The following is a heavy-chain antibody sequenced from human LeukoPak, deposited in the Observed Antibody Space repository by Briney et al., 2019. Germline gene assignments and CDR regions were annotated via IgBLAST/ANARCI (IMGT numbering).Heavy chain of an antibody. Sequence: SETLSLTCTVSGGSISSGSYYWSWIRQPAGTGLEWIGRIYTSGSTNYNPSLKSRVTISVDTSKNQFSLKLSSVTAADTAVYYCATLYPQRWFDPWGQGTLVTVSS. V-gene: IGHV4-61*02. D-gene: IGHD2-2*01. CDR2: IYTSGST. CDR3: ATLYPQRWFDP. CDR1: GGSISSGSYY. J-gene: IGHJ5*02.